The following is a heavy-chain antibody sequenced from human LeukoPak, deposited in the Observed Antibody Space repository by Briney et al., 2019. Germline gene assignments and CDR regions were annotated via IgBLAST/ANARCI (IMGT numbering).Heavy chain of an antibody. V-gene: IGHV3-15*01. CDR3: TTEITMIVVAYLDYFDY. D-gene: IGHD3-22*01. CDR1: GFTFSNAW. J-gene: IGHJ4*02. CDR2: IKSKTDGGTT. Sequence: GGSLRLSCAASGFTFSNAWMSWVRQAPGKGLEWDGRIKSKTDGGTTDYAAPVKGRFTISRDDSKNTLYLQMNSLKTEDTAVYYCTTEITMIVVAYLDYFDYWGQGTLVTVSS.